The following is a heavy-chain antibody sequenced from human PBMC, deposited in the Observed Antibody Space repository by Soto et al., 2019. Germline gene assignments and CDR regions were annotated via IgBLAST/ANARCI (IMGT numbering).Heavy chain of an antibody. CDR3: ARGVVRDGAGSYPYYYYGMDV. D-gene: IGHD3-10*01. Sequence: QVQLVQSGAEVKKPGSSVKVSCKASGGTFSSYAISWVRQAPGQGLEWMGGIIPIFGTAHYAQKFQGRVTITADKSTSTAYMELSSLRSEDTAVYYCARGVVRDGAGSYPYYYYGMDVWGQGTTVTVSS. J-gene: IGHJ6*02. V-gene: IGHV1-69*06. CDR1: GGTFSSYA. CDR2: IIPIFGTA.